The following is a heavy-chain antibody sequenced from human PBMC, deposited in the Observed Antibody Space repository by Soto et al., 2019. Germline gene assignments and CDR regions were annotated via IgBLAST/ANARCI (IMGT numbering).Heavy chain of an antibody. V-gene: IGHV3-33*01. CDR1: GFTFISYR. D-gene: IGHD3-10*01. CDR3: AREYYGYPFDY. J-gene: IGHJ4*02. Sequence: LRLSCAASGFTFISYRMHWVRQAPGKGLEWVAVIWYDGSNKYYADSVKGRFTISRDNSKNTLYLQMNSLRAEDTAVYYCAREYYGYPFDYWGQGTLVTVSS. CDR2: IWYDGSNK.